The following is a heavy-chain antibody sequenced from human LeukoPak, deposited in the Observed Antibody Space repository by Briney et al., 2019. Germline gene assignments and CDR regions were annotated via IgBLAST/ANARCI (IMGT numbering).Heavy chain of an antibody. CDR2: HSGST. V-gene: IGHV4-34*01. J-gene: IGHJ4*02. D-gene: IGHD3-16*01. CDR3: ARRPTWGRVAGGGYYFDY. Sequence: HSGSTNYNPSLKSRVTISVDTSKNQFSLKLSSVTAADTAVYYCARRPTWGRVAGGGYYFDYWGQGTLVTVSS.